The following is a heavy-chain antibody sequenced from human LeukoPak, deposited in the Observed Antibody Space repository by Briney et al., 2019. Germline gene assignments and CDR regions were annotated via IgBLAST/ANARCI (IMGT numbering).Heavy chain of an antibody. CDR3: ARGSKWEHLDY. CDR2: ISAYNGNT. D-gene: IGHD1-26*01. Sequence: ASVKVSCKASGYSFSTYGITWVRQAPGQGLEWVGWISAYNGNTNYAQKLQGRVTMTTDTSTNTAYMELRSLRSDDTAVYYCARGSKWEHLDYWAREPWSPSPQ. CDR1: GYSFSTYG. V-gene: IGHV1-18*01. J-gene: IGHJ4*02.